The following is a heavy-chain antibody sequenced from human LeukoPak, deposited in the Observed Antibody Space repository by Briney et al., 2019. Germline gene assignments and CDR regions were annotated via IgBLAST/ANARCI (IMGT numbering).Heavy chain of an antibody. V-gene: IGHV4-59*11. CDR2: IYYSGST. J-gene: IGHJ3*02. Sequence: SETLSLTCTVSGGSISSHYWSWIRQPPGKGLEWIGYIYYSGSTNYNPSLKSRVTISVDTSKNQFSLKLSSVTAADTDVYYCARSWSGYYTGADAFDIWGQGTMVTVSS. CDR1: GGSISSHY. D-gene: IGHD3-3*01. CDR3: ARSWSGYYTGADAFDI.